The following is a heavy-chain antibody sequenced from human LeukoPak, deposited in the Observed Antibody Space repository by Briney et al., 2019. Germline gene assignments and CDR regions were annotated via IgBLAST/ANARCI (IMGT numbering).Heavy chain of an antibody. D-gene: IGHD4-23*01. Sequence: SETLSLTCALSGGSITDYYYNWVRQPPGKGLEWIGEINHSGSTNYNPSLKSRVTISVDTSKNQFSLKLSSVTAADTAVYYCARGVTSKGNDYWGQGTLVTVSS. V-gene: IGHV4-34*01. CDR1: GGSITDYY. CDR3: ARGVTSKGNDY. CDR2: INHSGST. J-gene: IGHJ4*02.